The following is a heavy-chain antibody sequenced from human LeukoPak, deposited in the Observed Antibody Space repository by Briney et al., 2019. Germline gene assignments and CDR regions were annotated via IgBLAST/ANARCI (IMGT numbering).Heavy chain of an antibody. CDR2: ISGSGGST. V-gene: IGHV3-23*01. CDR3: AKVRDSSGYYSDAFDI. CDR1: GFTFSSYA. J-gene: IGHJ3*02. Sequence: GGSLRLSCAASGFTFSSYAMSWVRQAPGKGLEWVSAISGSGGSTYYADSVKGRFTISRDNSKNTLYLQMNSLRAEDTALYYCAKVRDSSGYYSDAFDIWGQGTMVTVSS. D-gene: IGHD3-22*01.